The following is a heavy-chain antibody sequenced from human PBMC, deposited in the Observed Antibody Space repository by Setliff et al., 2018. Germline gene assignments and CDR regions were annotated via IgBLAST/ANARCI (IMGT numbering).Heavy chain of an antibody. Sequence: ASVKVSCKASGYTFAGYYMHWVRQAPGQGLEWMGWINPNSGGANYAQKFQGRVTMTRDTSISTVYLEVTSLRSEDTAVYYCARAGMASLNRKGVFEYWGQGTLVTVSS. CDR1: GYTFAGYY. J-gene: IGHJ4*02. D-gene: IGHD3-10*01. V-gene: IGHV1-2*02. CDR2: INPNSGGA. CDR3: ARAGMASLNRKGVFEY.